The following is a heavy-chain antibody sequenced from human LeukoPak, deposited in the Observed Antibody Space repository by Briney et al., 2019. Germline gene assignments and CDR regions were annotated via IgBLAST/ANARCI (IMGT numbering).Heavy chain of an antibody. Sequence: SETLSLTCTVSGGSISSYYWSWIRQPPGKGLEWIGYIYYSGSTNYNPSLNSRVTISVDTSKNQFSLKLSSVTAADTAVYYCTRGSIAYYYMDVWGKGTTVTISS. J-gene: IGHJ6*03. D-gene: IGHD3-22*01. V-gene: IGHV4-59*01. CDR1: GGSISSYY. CDR3: TRGSIAYYYMDV. CDR2: IYYSGST.